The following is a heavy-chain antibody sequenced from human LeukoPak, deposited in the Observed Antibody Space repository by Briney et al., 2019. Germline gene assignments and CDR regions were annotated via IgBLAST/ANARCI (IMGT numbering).Heavy chain of an antibody. V-gene: IGHV4-34*01. CDR1: GGSFSGYY. D-gene: IGHD2-8*01. Sequence: SETLSLTCAAYGGSFSGYYWSWIRQPPGKGLEWIGEINHSGSTNYNPSLKSRVTISVDTSKNQFSLKLSSVTAADTAVYYCARSGRKGYCTNGVCPRLYNWFDPWGQGTLVTVSS. CDR2: INHSGST. CDR3: ARSGRKGYCTNGVCPRLYNWFDP. J-gene: IGHJ5*02.